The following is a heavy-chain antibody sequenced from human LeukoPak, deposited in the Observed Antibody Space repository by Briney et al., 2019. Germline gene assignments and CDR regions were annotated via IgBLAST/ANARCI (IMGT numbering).Heavy chain of an antibody. V-gene: IGHV3-30*18. D-gene: IGHD6-13*01. Sequence: GGSLRLSCAAPGFTFSSYGMHWVRQAPGKGLEWVAVISYDGSNKYYADSVKGRFTISRDNSRNTLYLQMNSLRAEDTAVYYCAKAYSSSWYGFDYWGQGTLVTVSS. CDR1: GFTFSSYG. J-gene: IGHJ4*02. CDR3: AKAYSSSWYGFDY. CDR2: ISYDGSNK.